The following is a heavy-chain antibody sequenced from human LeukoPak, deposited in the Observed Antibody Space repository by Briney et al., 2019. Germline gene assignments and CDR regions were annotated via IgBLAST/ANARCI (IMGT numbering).Heavy chain of an antibody. V-gene: IGHV3-23*01. J-gene: IGHJ4*02. CDR3: AKSRRFDWLLSYYFDY. D-gene: IGHD3-9*01. CDR2: ISGSGGST. Sequence: GGSLGLSCAASGFTFSSYAMSWVRQAPGKGLEWVSAISGSGGSTYYADSVKGRFTISRDNSKNTLFLQMNSLRAEDTAVYYCAKSRRFDWLLSYYFDYWGQGTLVTVSS. CDR1: GFTFSSYA.